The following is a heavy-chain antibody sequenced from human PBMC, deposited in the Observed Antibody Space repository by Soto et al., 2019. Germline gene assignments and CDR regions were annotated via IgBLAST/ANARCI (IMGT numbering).Heavy chain of an antibody. J-gene: IGHJ4*02. CDR3: AKDDGGDFWSGYQHFDY. V-gene: IGHV3-9*01. CDR2: ISWNSGSI. D-gene: IGHD3-3*01. Sequence: DVQLVESGGGLVQPGRSLRLSCAASGFTFDDYAMHWVRQAPGKGLEWVSGISWNSGSIGYADSVKGRFTISRDNAKNSLYLQMNSLRAEDTALYYCAKDDGGDFWSGYQHFDYWGQGTLVTVSS. CDR1: GFTFDDYA.